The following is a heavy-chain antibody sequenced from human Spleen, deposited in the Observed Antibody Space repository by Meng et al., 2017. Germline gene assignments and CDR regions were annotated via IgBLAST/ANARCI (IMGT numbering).Heavy chain of an antibody. CDR2: IGTFNGVA. CDR3: ARHAGHRQWLPTGWFDP. V-gene: IGHV1-18*01. CDR1: GYTFTTYA. D-gene: IGHD5-12*01. J-gene: IGHJ5*02. Sequence: QVQLVQSGSELKKPGASVKVSCKASGYTFTTYAMNWERQAPGQGLEWMGWIGTFNGVANYAQKFQGRVIMTTDTSTSTAYLELASLRFDDTAVYYCARHAGHRQWLPTGWFDPWGQGTLVTVSS.